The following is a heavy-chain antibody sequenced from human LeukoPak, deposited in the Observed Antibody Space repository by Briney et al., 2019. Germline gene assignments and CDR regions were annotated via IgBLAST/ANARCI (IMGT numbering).Heavy chain of an antibody. CDR1: GYSFTSYW. J-gene: IGHJ6*02. D-gene: IGHD2-2*01. CDR2: IYPDDSDT. Sequence: GESLKISCKASGYSFTSYWIGWVRQMPEKSLEWMGIIYPDDSDTRYSPSFQGRVTMSADKSITTAYLQWSSLKASDTAMYYCARQLGYCSSTSCLYGMDVWGQGTTVTVSS. V-gene: IGHV5-51*01. CDR3: ARQLGYCSSTSCLYGMDV.